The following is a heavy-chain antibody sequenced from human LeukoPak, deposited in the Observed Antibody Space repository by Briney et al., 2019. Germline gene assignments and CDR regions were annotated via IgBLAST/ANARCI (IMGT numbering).Heavy chain of an antibody. D-gene: IGHD5-18*01. J-gene: IGHJ6*03. Sequence: PSETLSLTCAVYGGSFSGYYWSWIRQPPGKGLGWIGEINHSGSTNYNPSLKSRVTISVDTSKNQFSLKLSSVTAADTAVYYCARGRRGYSYGIYYYYYMDVWGKGTTVTVSS. CDR1: GGSFSGYY. CDR3: ARGRRGYSYGIYYYYYMDV. V-gene: IGHV4-34*01. CDR2: INHSGST.